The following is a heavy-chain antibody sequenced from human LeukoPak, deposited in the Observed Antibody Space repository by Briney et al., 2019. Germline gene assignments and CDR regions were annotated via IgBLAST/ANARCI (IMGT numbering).Heavy chain of an antibody. J-gene: IGHJ1*01. CDR3: ARATTYQYFQH. Sequence: PGGSLRLSCAASGFTFGSYSMNWVRQAPGKGLEWVSYVTSSGSTIYYADSVKGRFTISRDNAKNSLYLQMNSLRAEDTAVYCCARATTYQYFQHWGQGILVTVSS. CDR2: VTSSGSTI. CDR1: GFTFGSYS. D-gene: IGHD4-17*01. V-gene: IGHV3-48*04.